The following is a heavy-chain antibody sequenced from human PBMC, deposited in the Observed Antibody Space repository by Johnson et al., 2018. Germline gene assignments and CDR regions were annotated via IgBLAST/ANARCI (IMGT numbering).Heavy chain of an antibody. V-gene: IGHV3-33*01. J-gene: IGHJ3*02. Sequence: QVQLVECGGGVVQPGRSLRLPCAASRFTFSSYGMHWVRQAPGKGLECVAVIWYDGSNKYYADSVKGRFTISRDNSKNTLYRQVNNLKAEDTAVYYVACHLGFGSDAFDIWGQGTMVTVSS. CDR1: RFTFSSYG. CDR3: ACHLGFGSDAFDI. CDR2: IWYDGSNK. D-gene: IGHD3-10*01.